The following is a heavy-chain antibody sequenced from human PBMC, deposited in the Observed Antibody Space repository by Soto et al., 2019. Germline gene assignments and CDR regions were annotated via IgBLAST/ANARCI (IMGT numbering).Heavy chain of an antibody. V-gene: IGHV4-34*01. CDR2: INHSGST. CDR3: ARGSSSWYIRFDP. D-gene: IGHD6-13*01. J-gene: IGHJ5*02. CDR1: GGSFSGYY. Sequence: SETLSLTCAVYGGSFSGYYWSWIRQPPGKGLEWIGEINHSGSTNYNPSLKSRVTISVDTSKNQFSLKLSSVTAADTAVYYCARGSSSWYIRFDPWGQGTLVTVSS.